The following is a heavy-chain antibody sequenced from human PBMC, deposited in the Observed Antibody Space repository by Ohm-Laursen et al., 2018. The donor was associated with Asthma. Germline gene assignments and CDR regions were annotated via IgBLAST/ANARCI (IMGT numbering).Heavy chain of an antibody. CDR2: ISTASTFI. CDR1: GYTFSRYS. CDR3: ARDVMEWYLPAFDF. D-gene: IGHD3-3*01. Sequence: SLRLSCAASGYTFSRYSIHWVRQIPGKGLEWVASISTASTFIYYADSVRGRFTTSRDNARNSLYLQMNSLRPDDTAVYYCARDVMEWYLPAFDFWGRGTLVTVSS. J-gene: IGHJ4*02. V-gene: IGHV3-21*01.